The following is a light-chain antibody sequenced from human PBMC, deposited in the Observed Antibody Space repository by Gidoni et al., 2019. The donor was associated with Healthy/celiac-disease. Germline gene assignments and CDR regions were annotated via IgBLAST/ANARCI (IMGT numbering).Light chain of an antibody. J-gene: IGKJ1*01. CDR3: QQRSNWPGGA. V-gene: IGKV3-11*01. CDR1: QSVSSY. CDR2: DAS. Sequence: EIVLTQSPATLSLSPGERATLSCRASQSVSSYLAWYKQKPGQAPRLLIYDASNRATGIPARFSGSGSGTDFTLTISSLEPEDFAVYYCQQRSNWPGGAFGQXTKVEIK.